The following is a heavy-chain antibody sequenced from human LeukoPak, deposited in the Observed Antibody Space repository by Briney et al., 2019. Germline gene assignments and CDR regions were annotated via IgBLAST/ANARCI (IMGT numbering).Heavy chain of an antibody. J-gene: IGHJ4*02. CDR1: GFTFSSYA. CDR3: VRRVQLDY. V-gene: IGHV3-23*01. Sequence: RTGGSLRLSCAASGFTFSSYAMSWVRQAPGRGLEWVSAISGSGGSTYYADSVKGRFAISRDNSGNTLTLQMHSLRVEDTAVYYCVRRVQLDYWGQGTLVSVSS. CDR2: ISGSGGST. D-gene: IGHD3-10*01.